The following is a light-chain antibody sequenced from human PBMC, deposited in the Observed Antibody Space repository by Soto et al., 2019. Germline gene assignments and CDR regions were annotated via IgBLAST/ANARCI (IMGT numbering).Light chain of an antibody. CDR1: NIGSKN. J-gene: IGLJ2*01. CDR2: RDS. V-gene: IGLV3-9*01. Sequence: SYELTQPLSVSVALGQTARINCGGNNIGSKNVHWYQQKPGQAPVLVIYRDSNRPSGIPERFSGSNSGNTATLTISRAQAGDEADYYCQVWDSSTAVFGGGTKVTVL. CDR3: QVWDSSTAV.